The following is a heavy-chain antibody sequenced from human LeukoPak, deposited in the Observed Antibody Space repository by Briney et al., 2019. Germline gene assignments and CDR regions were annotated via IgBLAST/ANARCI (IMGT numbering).Heavy chain of an antibody. CDR2: ISSSSSYI. CDR1: GFTFSSYS. V-gene: IGHV3-21*01. J-gene: IGHJ3*02. D-gene: IGHD2-2*01. CDR3: ARERRGSTSDHNPFDAFDI. Sequence: GGSLRLSCAASGFTFSSYSMNWVRQAPGKGLEWVSSISSSSSYIYYADSVKGRFTISRDNAKNSLYLQMNSLRAEDTAVYYCARERRGSTSDHNPFDAFDIWGQGTMVTVSS.